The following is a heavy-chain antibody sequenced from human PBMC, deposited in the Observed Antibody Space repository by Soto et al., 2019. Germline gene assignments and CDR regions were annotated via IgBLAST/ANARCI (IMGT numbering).Heavy chain of an antibody. V-gene: IGHV4-39*07. D-gene: IGHD2-15*01. J-gene: IGHJ3*02. CDR2: IYYSGST. CDR3: ARGDCSGGSCYSVDI. Sequence: TSETLSLTCTVSGGSISSSSYYWGWIRQPPGKGLEWIGSIYYSGSTNYNPSLKSRVTISVDKSKNQFSLKLSSVTAADTAVYYCARGDCSGGSCYSVDIWGQGTMVTVSS. CDR1: GGSISSSSYY.